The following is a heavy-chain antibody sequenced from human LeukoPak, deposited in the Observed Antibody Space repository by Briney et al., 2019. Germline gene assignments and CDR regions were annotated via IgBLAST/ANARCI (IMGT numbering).Heavy chain of an antibody. V-gene: IGHV1-46*01. CDR1: GYTFTSYY. J-gene: IGHJ4*02. Sequence: GASVKVSCKASGYTFTSYYMHWVRQAPGQGLEWMGIINPSGGSTSYAQKFQGRVTMTRDTSTSTVYMELSSLRSEDTAVYYCARDHSDLRQRLAVGEYYFDYWGQGTLVTVSS. CDR2: INPSGGST. CDR3: ARDHSDLRQRLAVGEYYFDY. D-gene: IGHD3-10*01.